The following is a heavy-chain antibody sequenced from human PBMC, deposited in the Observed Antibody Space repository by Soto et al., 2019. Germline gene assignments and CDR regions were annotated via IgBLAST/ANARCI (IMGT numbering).Heavy chain of an antibody. D-gene: IGHD5-12*01. CDR3: AHRHGYNYYHFQY. V-gene: IGHV2-5*02. CDR1: GFSLSTSEVG. J-gene: IGHJ4*02. Sequence: SGPTLVNPTQTLTLACSFSGFSLSTSEVGVGWVRQPPGKALEWLALIFWDDEKHYSPSLKSRVTITKDTSKNLVVLIMTNVDPVDTATYYCAHRHGYNYYHFQYWGQGTLVTVSS. CDR2: IFWDDEK.